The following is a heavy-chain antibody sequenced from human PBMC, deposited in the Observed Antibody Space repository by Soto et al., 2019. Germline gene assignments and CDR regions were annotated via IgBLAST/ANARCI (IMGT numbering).Heavy chain of an antibody. CDR1: GFSLSTSGVG. J-gene: IGHJ4*02. CDR2: IYWDDDK. V-gene: IGHV2-5*02. CDR3: AHTLVDIVATVLIDY. Sequence: SRPKLVNPTQTLTLTCTFSGFSLSTSGVGVGWIRQPPGKALEWLALIYWDDDKRYSPSLKSRLTITKDTSKNQVVLTMTNMDPVDTATYYCAHTLVDIVATVLIDYWGQGTLVTVSS. D-gene: IGHD5-12*01.